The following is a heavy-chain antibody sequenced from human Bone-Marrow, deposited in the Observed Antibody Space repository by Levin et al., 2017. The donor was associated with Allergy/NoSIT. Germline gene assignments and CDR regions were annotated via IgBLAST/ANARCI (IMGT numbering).Heavy chain of an antibody. CDR2: INAGNGNT. D-gene: IGHD4-17*01. CDR3: ARGRAHNDYGDYAFDY. Sequence: ASVKVSCKASGYTFTSYAMHWVRQAPGQRLEWMGWINAGNGNTKYSQKFQGRVTITRDTSASTAYMELSSLRSEDTAVYYCARGRAHNDYGDYAFDYWGQGTLVTVSS. J-gene: IGHJ4*02. CDR1: GYTFTSYA. V-gene: IGHV1-3*01.